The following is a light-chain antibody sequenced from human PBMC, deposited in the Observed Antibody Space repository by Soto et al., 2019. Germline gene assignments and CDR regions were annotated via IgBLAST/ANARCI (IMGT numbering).Light chain of an antibody. V-gene: IGLV2-14*01. Sequence: QSALTQPASVSGSPGQSITISCTGTSGDIGSYNHVSWYQQHPGKAPKLIIYEVTDRPSGVSNRFSGSKSGNTASLNISGLQAEYEAEYYCSSYTNINTRACVFGTGTKVTVL. CDR3: SSYTNINTRACV. CDR1: SGDIGSYNH. CDR2: EVT. J-gene: IGLJ1*01.